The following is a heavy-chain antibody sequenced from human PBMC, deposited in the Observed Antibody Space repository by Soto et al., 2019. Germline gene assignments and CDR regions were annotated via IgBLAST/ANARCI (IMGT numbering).Heavy chain of an antibody. CDR2: INGDGTTT. J-gene: IGHJ6*02. V-gene: IGHV3-74*01. Sequence: EVQLVESGGGLVQPGGSLRLSCAASGFTFNNYWIHWVRQAPGKGLMWVSRINGDGTTTNYADSVRGRFAISRDNAENTLYLQMNSLRAEDPALYYCARGVRGHYGKDVWGQGTTVTVSS. CDR3: ARGVRGHYGKDV. D-gene: IGHD3-10*01. CDR1: GFTFNNYW.